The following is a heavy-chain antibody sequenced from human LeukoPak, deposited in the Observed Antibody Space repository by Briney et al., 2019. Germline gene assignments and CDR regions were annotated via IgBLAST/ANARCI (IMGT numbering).Heavy chain of an antibody. D-gene: IGHD2-15*01. Sequence: QTGGSLRLSCAASGFTFSSYGMHWVRQAPGKGLEWVAIIWYDGSNKYYADSVRGRFTISRDSSKNTLYLQMNSLRAEDTAVYYCARDRTRDCSGGSCYRHYFDYWGQGTLVTVSS. CDR2: IWYDGSNK. V-gene: IGHV3-33*01. CDR3: ARDRTRDCSGGSCYRHYFDY. J-gene: IGHJ4*02. CDR1: GFTFSSYG.